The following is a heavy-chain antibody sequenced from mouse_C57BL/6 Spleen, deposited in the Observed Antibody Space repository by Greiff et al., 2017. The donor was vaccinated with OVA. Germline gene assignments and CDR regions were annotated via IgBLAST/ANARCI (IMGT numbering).Heavy chain of an antibody. CDR2: INPYNGGT. V-gene: IGHV1-19*01. CDR1: GYTFTDYY. J-gene: IGHJ1*03. D-gene: IGHD1-1*01. Sequence: VQLQQSGPVLVKPGASVKMSCKASGYTFTDYYMNWVKQSHGKSLEWIGVINPYNGGTSYNQKFKGKATLTVDKSSSTAYMELNSLTSEDSAVYYCARRPVVGEGYFDVWGTGTTVTVSS. CDR3: ARRPVVGEGYFDV.